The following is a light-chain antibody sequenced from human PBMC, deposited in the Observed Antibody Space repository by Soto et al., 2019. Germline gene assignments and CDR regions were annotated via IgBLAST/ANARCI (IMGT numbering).Light chain of an antibody. CDR3: QSYVSTLSGYV. J-gene: IGLJ1*01. CDR2: GFT. Sequence: QSVLTQPASVSGSPGQTVTISCTGTSSNIGARYDVHWYQQLPGEAPKLLIYGFTNRPSGVPDRFSGSKSGTSASLAITGLQPVDEDDDYCQSYVSTLSGYVFGTGTKLTVL. V-gene: IGLV1-40*01. CDR1: SSNIGARYD.